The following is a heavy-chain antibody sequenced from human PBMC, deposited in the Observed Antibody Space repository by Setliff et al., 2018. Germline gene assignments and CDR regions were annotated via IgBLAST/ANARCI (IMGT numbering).Heavy chain of an antibody. V-gene: IGHV4-59*08. Sequence: PSETLSLTCSVSGASITSYYWSWIRQPPGEGPEWIAYIHNNGRIKYNPALKSRVTISLDTSKNQFSLNLNSATAADTAAYYCARHALSFDSAWDVWGKGTTVTVSS. J-gene: IGHJ6*04. CDR1: GASITSYY. CDR2: IHNNGRI. D-gene: IGHD3-9*01. CDR3: ARHALSFDSAWDV.